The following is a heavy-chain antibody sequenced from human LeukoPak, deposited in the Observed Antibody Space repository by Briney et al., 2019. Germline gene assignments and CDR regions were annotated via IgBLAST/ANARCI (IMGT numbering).Heavy chain of an antibody. CDR3: ARHLSGVAGYTYGRGIDY. CDR2: IKKDGSEK. CDR1: GFTSSSYW. Sequence: PGGSLRLSCAASGFTSSSYWMSWVRQAPGKGLGWVANIKKDGSEKYYVDSVKGRFTISRDNAKTSLFLQMNSLRAEDSAVYYCARHLSGVAGYTYGRGIDYWGQGTLVTVSS. D-gene: IGHD5-18*01. V-gene: IGHV3-7*01. J-gene: IGHJ4*02.